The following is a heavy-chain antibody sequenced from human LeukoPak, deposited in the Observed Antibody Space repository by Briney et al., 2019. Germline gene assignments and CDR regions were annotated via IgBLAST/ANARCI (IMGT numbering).Heavy chain of an antibody. D-gene: IGHD2-15*01. CDR3: YVEADGVVAAFRWFDP. J-gene: IGHJ5*02. CDR2: IYYSGST. Sequence: SETLSLTCTVSGGSISSSSYYWGWIRQPPGKGLEWIGSIYYSGSTYYNPSLKSRVTISVDTSKNQFSLKLSSVTAADTAVYYCYVEADGVVAAFRWFDPWGQGTLVTVSS. CDR1: GGSISSSSYY. V-gene: IGHV4-39*01.